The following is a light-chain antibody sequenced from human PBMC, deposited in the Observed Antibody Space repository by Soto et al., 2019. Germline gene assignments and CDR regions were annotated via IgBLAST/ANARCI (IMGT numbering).Light chain of an antibody. CDR2: GVR. V-gene: IGLV2-14*01. CDR1: SSDVGGYNY. Sequence: QSALTQPASVSGSPGQSITMSCTGTSSDVGGYNYVSWYQQYPGKAPKLMIYGVRNRPSGVSNRFSGSKSGNTASLTISGLQAEDEADYYCSSYTSSSILVFGGGTKLTVL. CDR3: SSYTSSSILV. J-gene: IGLJ2*01.